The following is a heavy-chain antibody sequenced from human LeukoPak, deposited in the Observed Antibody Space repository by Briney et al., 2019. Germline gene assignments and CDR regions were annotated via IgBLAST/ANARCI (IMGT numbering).Heavy chain of an antibody. Sequence: SVKVSCKASGGTFSRYAISWVRQAPGQGLEWMGRIIPIFGIANYAQKFQGRVTITADKSTSTAYMELSSLRSEDTAVYYCARDRAGTGTPYYYGMDVWGQGTTVTVSS. CDR1: GGTFSRYA. V-gene: IGHV1-69*04. CDR2: IIPIFGIA. J-gene: IGHJ6*02. CDR3: ARDRAGTGTPYYYGMDV. D-gene: IGHD1-1*01.